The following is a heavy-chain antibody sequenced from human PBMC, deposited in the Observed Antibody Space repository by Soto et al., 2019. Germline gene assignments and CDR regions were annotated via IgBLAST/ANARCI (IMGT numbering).Heavy chain of an antibody. CDR3: AILMGSSSWADWYFDL. J-gene: IGHJ2*01. CDR1: GGTFSSYT. D-gene: IGHD6-13*01. V-gene: IGHV1-69*02. Sequence: QVQLVQSGAEVKKPGSSVKVSCKASGGTFSSYTISWVRQAPGQGLEWMGRIIPILGIANYAQKFQGRVTITAAKSTSTAYMELSSLRSEDTAVYYCAILMGSSSWADWYFDLWGRGTLVTVSS. CDR2: IIPILGIA.